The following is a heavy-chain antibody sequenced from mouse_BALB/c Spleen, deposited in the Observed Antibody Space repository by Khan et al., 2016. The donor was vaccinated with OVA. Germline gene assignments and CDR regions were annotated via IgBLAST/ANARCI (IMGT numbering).Heavy chain of an antibody. D-gene: IGHD1-1*01. J-gene: IGHJ3*01. Sequence: EVELVESGGDLVKPGGSLKLSCAASGFTFSSYSMSWVRQTPDKRLEWVASISSGADYTYYPDSVKGRSTISRDNANNTLNLQRSELKSEDTAMYYCADHVAGSIDYWGQGTLVTVSA. CDR1: GFTFSSYS. CDR3: ADHVAGSIDY. CDR2: ISSGADYT. V-gene: IGHV5-6*01.